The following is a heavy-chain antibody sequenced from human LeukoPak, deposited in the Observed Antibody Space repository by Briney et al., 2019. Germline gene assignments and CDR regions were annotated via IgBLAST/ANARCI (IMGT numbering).Heavy chain of an antibody. CDR1: GFTFSSYG. CDR2: ISYDGSNK. V-gene: IGHV3-30*18. Sequence: GGSLRLSCAASGFTFSSYGMHWGRQAPAKGLEWVAVISYDGSNKYYADSVKGRFTISRDNSKNTLYLQMNSLRAEDTAVYYCAKDSGWYSPIDYWGQGTLVTVSS. CDR3: AKDSGWYSPIDY. D-gene: IGHD6-19*01. J-gene: IGHJ4*02.